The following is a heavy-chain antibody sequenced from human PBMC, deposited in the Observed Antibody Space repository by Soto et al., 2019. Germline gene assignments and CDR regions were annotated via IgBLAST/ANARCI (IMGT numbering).Heavy chain of an antibody. CDR2: IIPIFGTA. V-gene: IGHV1-69*01. CDR3: ARVVYCSCGSCYFGFDY. Sequence: QVQLVQSGAEVKKPGSSVKVSCQASGGTFSSYAISWVRQAPGQGLEWMGGIIPIFGTANYAQKFQGRVTITADESTSTAYMELSSLRSEDTAVYYCARVVYCSCGSCYFGFDYWGQGTLVTVSS. D-gene: IGHD2-15*01. J-gene: IGHJ4*02. CDR1: GGTFSSYA.